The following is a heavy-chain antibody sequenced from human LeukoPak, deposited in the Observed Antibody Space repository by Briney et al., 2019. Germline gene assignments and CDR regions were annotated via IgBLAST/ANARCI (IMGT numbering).Heavy chain of an antibody. V-gene: IGHV3-23*01. CDR1: GFTFSSYA. D-gene: IGHD3-22*01. CDR2: MSESGSST. CDR3: AKDLYDSSGSRYDY. J-gene: IGHJ4*02. Sequence: GGSLRLSCAASGFTFSSYAMSWVRQAPGKGLEWVAAMSESGSSTWYADSVKGRLTISRDNSKNTLFLQMNSLRAEDTAVYYCAKDLYDSSGSRYDYWGQGTLVTVSS.